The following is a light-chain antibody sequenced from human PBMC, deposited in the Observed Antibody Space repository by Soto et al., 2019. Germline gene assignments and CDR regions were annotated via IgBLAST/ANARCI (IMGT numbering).Light chain of an antibody. CDR1: QSVSRN. CDR2: DAS. J-gene: IGKJ2*01. CDR3: CQYNHWPLYT. Sequence: EVVMTQSPATLSVSPGERATLSCRASQSVSRNLAWYQQRPGRAPRLLIYDASTRATNIPTRVSGSGSGREFSLTISSLQSEDFAVFYCCQYNHWPLYTFGQGTKLEIK. V-gene: IGKV3-15*01.